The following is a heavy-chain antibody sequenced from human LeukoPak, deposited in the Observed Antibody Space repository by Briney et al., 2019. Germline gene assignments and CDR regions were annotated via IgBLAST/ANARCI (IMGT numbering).Heavy chain of an antibody. V-gene: IGHV1-69*13. CDR1: GGTFSSYA. CDR3: ARDHRYCSGGSCHWSLSYYYYYMDV. Sequence: ASVKVSCKASGGTFSSYAISRVRQAPGQGLEWMGGIIPIFGTANYAQKFQGRVTITADESTSTAYMELSSLRSEDTAVYYCARDHRYCSGGSCHWSLSYYYYYMDVWGKGTTVTISS. J-gene: IGHJ6*03. CDR2: IIPIFGTA. D-gene: IGHD2-15*01.